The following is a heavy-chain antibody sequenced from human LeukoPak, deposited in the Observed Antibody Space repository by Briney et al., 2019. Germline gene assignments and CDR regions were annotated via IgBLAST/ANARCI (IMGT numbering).Heavy chain of an antibody. CDR1: GYSISSGYY. CDR2: IYHSGST. CDR3: ARVGITIFGVVITGKGYYDY. Sequence: SETLSLTCTVSGYSISSGYYWGWIRQPPGKGLEWIGSIYHSGSTYYNPSLKSRVTISVDTSKNQFSLKLSSVTAADTAVYYCARVGITIFGVVITGKGYYDYWGQGTLVTVSS. D-gene: IGHD3-3*01. V-gene: IGHV4-38-2*02. J-gene: IGHJ4*02.